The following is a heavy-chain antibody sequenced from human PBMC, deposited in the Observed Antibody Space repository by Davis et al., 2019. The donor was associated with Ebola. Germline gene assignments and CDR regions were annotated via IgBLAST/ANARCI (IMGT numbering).Heavy chain of an antibody. V-gene: IGHV3-48*02. Sequence: GGSLRLSCAASGFPVSSNYMTWVRQAPGKGLEWVSDISNSGSAIFYVDSVKGRFTISRDNAKNSLYLQMNSLRDEDTAVYYCTRDHSYAFDIWGQGTMVAVSS. D-gene: IGHD4-11*01. CDR3: TRDHSYAFDI. CDR1: GFPVSSNY. J-gene: IGHJ3*02. CDR2: ISNSGSAI.